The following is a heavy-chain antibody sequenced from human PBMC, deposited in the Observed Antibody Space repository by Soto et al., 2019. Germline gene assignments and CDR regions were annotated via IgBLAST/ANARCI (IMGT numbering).Heavy chain of an antibody. J-gene: IGHJ4*02. CDR1: GFTFSSHW. Sequence: GGSLRLSCAASGFTFSSHWMSWVRQAPGKGPEWVANINQDGSEKYCADSVKGRFTISRDNAKNSLYLQMDSLRVEDTALYYCFNVAFGYWGRGTLVTVSS. V-gene: IGHV3-7*01. CDR3: FNVAFGY. CDR2: INQDGSEK.